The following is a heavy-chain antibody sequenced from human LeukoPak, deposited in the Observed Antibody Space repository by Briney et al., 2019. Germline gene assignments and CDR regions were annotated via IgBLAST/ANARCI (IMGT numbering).Heavy chain of an antibody. J-gene: IGHJ4*02. V-gene: IGHV1-69*13. CDR1: GGTFSSYA. D-gene: IGHD3-3*01. Sequence: SVKVSCKASGGTFSSYAISWVRQAPGQGLEWMGGIIPIFGTANYAQEFQGRVTITADESTSTAYMELSSLRSEDTAVYYCARKLTIFGVEKNYFDYWGQGTLVTVSS. CDR2: IIPIFGTA. CDR3: ARKLTIFGVEKNYFDY.